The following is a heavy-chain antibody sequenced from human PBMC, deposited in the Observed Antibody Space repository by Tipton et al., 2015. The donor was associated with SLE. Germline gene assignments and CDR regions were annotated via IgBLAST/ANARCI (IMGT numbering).Heavy chain of an antibody. J-gene: IGHJ4*02. CDR1: GGSFSDYS. CDR2: INHSGST. CDR3: ARDCTTGVCYTTSFDY. D-gene: IGHD2-8*01. V-gene: IGHV4-34*01. Sequence: TLSLTCAVYGGSFSDYSWSWIRQPPGKGLEWIGEINHSGSTNYNPSLKSRVTISIDTSKNQFSLRLGSVTAAEPAVYYCARDCTTGVCYTTSFDYWGQGPLVTVSP.